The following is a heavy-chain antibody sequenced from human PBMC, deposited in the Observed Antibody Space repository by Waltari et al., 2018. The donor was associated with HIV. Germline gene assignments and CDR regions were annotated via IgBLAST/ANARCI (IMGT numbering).Heavy chain of an antibody. CDR3: ARDSTSMVSYFDY. J-gene: IGHJ4*02. CDR2: ISYDGSAK. D-gene: IGHD5-18*01. Sequence: QVHLVASGGGVVQHGRSLRLSCSASGFTFSSFAMHWVRQSPGKGLEWVARISYDGSAKYYADSVKGRFTISRDNSKNTLYLQMKNLGTDDTAVFFCARDSTSMVSYFDYWGRGILVTVSS. V-gene: IGHV3-30-3*01. CDR1: GFTFSSFA.